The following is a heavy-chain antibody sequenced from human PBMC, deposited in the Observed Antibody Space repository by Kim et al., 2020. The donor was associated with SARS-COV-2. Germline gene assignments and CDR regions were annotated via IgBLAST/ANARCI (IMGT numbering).Heavy chain of an antibody. CDR3: AKDLYAYYYGSGSYN. V-gene: IGHV3-43*02. CDR1: GFTFDDYA. Sequence: GGCLRLSCAASGFTFDDYAMHWVRQAPGKGLEWVSLISGDGGSTYYADSVKGRFTISRDNSKNSLYLQMNSLRTEDTALYYCAKDLYAYYYGSGSYNWGQGTLVPVSS. CDR2: ISGDGGST. D-gene: IGHD3-10*01. J-gene: IGHJ4*02.